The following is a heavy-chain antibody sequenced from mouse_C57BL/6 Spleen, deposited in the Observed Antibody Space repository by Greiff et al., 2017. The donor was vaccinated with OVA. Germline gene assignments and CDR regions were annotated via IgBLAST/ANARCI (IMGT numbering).Heavy chain of an antibody. Sequence: QVQLQQSGAELVKPGASVKLSCKASGYTFTEYTIHWVKQRSGQGLEWIGWFYPGSGSIKYNEKFKDKATLNADKSSSTVYMELSRVTSEDSAVYFCARHCYYYGSSYDYAMDYWGQGTSVTVSS. V-gene: IGHV1-62-2*01. D-gene: IGHD1-1*01. CDR2: FYPGSGSI. J-gene: IGHJ4*01. CDR3: ARHCYYYGSSYDYAMDY. CDR1: GYTFTEYT.